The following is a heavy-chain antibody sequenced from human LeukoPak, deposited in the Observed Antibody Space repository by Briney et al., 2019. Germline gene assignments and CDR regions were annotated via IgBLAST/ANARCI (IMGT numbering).Heavy chain of an antibody. J-gene: IGHJ4*02. CDR2: INPNSGCT. D-gene: IGHD4-17*01. Sequence: ASVKVSCKASGYTFTVYYRHWVRQAPGQAREWMGWINPNSGCTNNAQKFQGRVTMTRDTSISTDYMAPSRPRSDDTAVYYYARGPGDYGVNRFDSWGQGTLVTVSS. CDR3: ARGPGDYGVNRFDS. V-gene: IGHV1-2*02. CDR1: GYTFTVYY.